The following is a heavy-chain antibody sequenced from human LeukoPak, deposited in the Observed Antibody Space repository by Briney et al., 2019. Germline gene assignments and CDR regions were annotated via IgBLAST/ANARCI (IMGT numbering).Heavy chain of an antibody. V-gene: IGHV3-64*01. CDR2: ISSNGGST. CDR1: GFTFSSYA. Sequence: PGGSLRLSCAASGFTFSSYAMHWVRQAPGKGLEYVSAISSNGGSTYYANSVKGRFTISRDNSKNTLYLQMGSLRAEDMAVYYCAGISTGGADYWGQGTLVTVSS. J-gene: IGHJ4*02. CDR3: AGISTGGADY. D-gene: IGHD2-21*01.